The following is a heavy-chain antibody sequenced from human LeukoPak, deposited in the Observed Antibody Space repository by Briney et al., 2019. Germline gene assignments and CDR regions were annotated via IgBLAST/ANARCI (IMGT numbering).Heavy chain of an antibody. CDR3: ARDRDIVVVPAAIYFDY. CDR2: IIPILGIA. D-gene: IGHD2-2*02. J-gene: IGHJ4*02. Sequence: SVKVSCKASGGTFSSYAISWVRQAPGQGLEWVGRIIPILGIANYAQKFQGRVTITADKSTSTAYMELSSLRSEDTAVYYCARDRDIVVVPAAIYFDYWGQGTLVTVSS. V-gene: IGHV1-69*04. CDR1: GGTFSSYA.